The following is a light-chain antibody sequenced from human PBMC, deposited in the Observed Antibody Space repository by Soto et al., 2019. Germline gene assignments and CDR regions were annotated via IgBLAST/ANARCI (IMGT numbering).Light chain of an antibody. J-gene: IGKJ3*01. CDR3: QQYGSSPRFT. CDR2: GAS. V-gene: IGKV3-20*01. Sequence: EIVLTQSPGTLSLSPGERATLSCRASQSVSSSYLAWYQQKPDQAPRLLIYGASSRATGIPDRFSGSGSGTDFTLTISRLEPEDFAVYYCQQYGSSPRFTFSPGTKVDIK. CDR1: QSVSSSY.